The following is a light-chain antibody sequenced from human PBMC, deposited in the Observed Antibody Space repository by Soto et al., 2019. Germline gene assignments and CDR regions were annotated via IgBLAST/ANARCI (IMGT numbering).Light chain of an antibody. Sequence: ALPMTQSPSSLSASVGDRVTITCRASQGIRNDLGWYQQKPGKAPKLLIDAASSLQSGVPSKFSGSGSGKDFTLTINSLQPEDFATYYCLQDYNYPYTFGQGTKLEIK. CDR2: AAS. V-gene: IGKV1-6*01. J-gene: IGKJ2*01. CDR1: QGIRND. CDR3: LQDYNYPYT.